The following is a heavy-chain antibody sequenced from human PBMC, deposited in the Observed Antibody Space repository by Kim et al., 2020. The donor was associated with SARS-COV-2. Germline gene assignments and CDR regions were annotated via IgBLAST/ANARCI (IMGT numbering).Heavy chain of an antibody. J-gene: IGHJ4*02. D-gene: IGHD6-13*01. CDR1: GGTFSSYA. CDR3: AREAPVQGGQQNYFDY. V-gene: IGHV1-69*13. CDR2: IIPIFGTA. Sequence: SVKVSCKASGGTFSSYAISWVRQAPGQGLEWMGGIIPIFGTANYAQKFQGRVTITADESTSTAYMELSSLRSEDTAVYYCAREAPVQGGQQNYFDYWGQGTLVTVSS.